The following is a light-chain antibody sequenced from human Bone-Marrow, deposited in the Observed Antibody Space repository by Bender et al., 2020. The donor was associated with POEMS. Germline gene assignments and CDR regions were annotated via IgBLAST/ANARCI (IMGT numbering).Light chain of an antibody. V-gene: IGLV1-44*01. J-gene: IGLJ2*01. Sequence: QSVLTQPPSASATPGQRVTISCSRSASDRGTTPINWYQHLPGTAPKLIIYNSDQRPSGVPDRFSGSMSGTSASLAITGLQTGDEADYYCGTWDSSLSFGGSGVFGGGTKLTVL. CDR3: GTWDSSLSFGGSGV. CDR2: NSD. CDR1: ASDRGTTP.